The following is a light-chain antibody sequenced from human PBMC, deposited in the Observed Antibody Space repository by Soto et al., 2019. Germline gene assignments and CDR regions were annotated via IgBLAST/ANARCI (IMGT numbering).Light chain of an antibody. CDR3: QQYYSYPWT. V-gene: IGKV1-8*01. J-gene: IGKJ1*01. Sequence: AIRMTQSQSSCSASTGDRVTITCRTSQGISSYLAWYQQKPGKAPKLLIYAASTLQSGVPSRFSGSGSGTDFTLTISCLQSEDFATYSCQQYYSYPWTFGQGTKVEIK. CDR1: QGISSY. CDR2: AAS.